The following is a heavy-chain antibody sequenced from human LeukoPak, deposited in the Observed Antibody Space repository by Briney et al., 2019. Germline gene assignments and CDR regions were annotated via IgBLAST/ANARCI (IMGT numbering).Heavy chain of an antibody. CDR3: ARDLSGATIGY. CDR1: GFTFSSYA. V-gene: IGHV3-30-3*01. D-gene: IGHD1-26*01. Sequence: GGSLRLSCAASGFTFSSYAMHWVRQAPGKGLEWVAVISYDGSNKYYADSVKGRFTISRDNSKNTLYLQMNSLRAEDTAVYYCARDLSGATIGYWGQGTLVTVSS. J-gene: IGHJ4*02. CDR2: ISYDGSNK.